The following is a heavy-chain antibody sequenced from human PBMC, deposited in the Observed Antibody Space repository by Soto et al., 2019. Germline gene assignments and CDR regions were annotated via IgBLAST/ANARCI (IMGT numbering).Heavy chain of an antibody. CDR2: INAGNGNT. CDR3: ARDRGYYDFWSGYYNYYYYYMDV. D-gene: IGHD3-3*01. J-gene: IGHJ6*03. CDR1: GYTFTSYA. Sequence: QVQLVQSGAEVKKPGASVKVSCKASGYTFTSYAMHWVRQAPGQRLEWMGWINAGNGNTKYSQKFKGRVTITRDTSASTAYMELSSLRSEDTAVYYCARDRGYYDFWSGYYNYYYYYMDVWGKGTTVTVSS. V-gene: IGHV1-3*01.